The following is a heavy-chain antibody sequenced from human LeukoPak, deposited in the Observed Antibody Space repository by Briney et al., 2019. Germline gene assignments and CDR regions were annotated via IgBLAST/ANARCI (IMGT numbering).Heavy chain of an antibody. Sequence: PSETLSLTCTVSDASISGYYWSWIRQPPGKGLEWIGYINYSGSANYNPSLKSRVTISVDMSKNQFSLKLTSVTAADTAVYYCARVYRDDFWSGYPTHFDYWGQGTLVTVSS. CDR1: DASISGYY. D-gene: IGHD3-3*01. CDR2: INYSGSA. V-gene: IGHV4-59*01. J-gene: IGHJ4*02. CDR3: ARVYRDDFWSGYPTHFDY.